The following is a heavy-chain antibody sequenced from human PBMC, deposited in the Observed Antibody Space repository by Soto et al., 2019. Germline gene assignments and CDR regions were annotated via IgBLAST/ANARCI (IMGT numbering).Heavy chain of an antibody. CDR2: ISSSGSTI. CDR1: GFTFSDYY. V-gene: IGHV3-11*01. CDR3: AREISPELHTYYYYYMDV. Sequence: QVQLVESGGGLVKPGGSLRLSCAASGFTFSDYYMSWIRQAPGKGLEWVSYISSSGSTIYYADSVKGRFTISRDNAKNSLYLQMNSLRVEDTAVYYCAREISPELHTYYYYYMDVWGKGTTVTVSS. J-gene: IGHJ6*03. D-gene: IGHD1-7*01.